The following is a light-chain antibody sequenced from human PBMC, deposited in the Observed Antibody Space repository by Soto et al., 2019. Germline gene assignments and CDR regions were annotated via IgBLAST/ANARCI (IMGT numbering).Light chain of an antibody. CDR2: DAS. CDR1: QRVSVN. J-gene: IGKJ1*01. Sequence: IVRTQSPATLSVSPGERATLSCRARQRVSVNLAWYQQKPGQVPRLLIYDASTRATGIPARFSGSGSGTEFTLTISRLQSEDFAVYYCQQYNNWPPDTFGQGTKVEIK. CDR3: QQYNNWPPDT. V-gene: IGKV3-15*01.